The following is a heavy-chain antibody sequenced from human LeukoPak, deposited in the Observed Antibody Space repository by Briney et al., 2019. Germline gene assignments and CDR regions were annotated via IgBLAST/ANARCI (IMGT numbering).Heavy chain of an antibody. Sequence: PSETLSLTCTVSGDSISSYYWSWIRQPPGKGLEWIGYIYYSGSTNYNPSLKSRVTISVDTSKNQFSLKLSSVTAADTAVYYCAREGYIYGTDYWGQGTLVTVSS. CDR1: GDSISSYY. V-gene: IGHV4-59*01. CDR3: AREGYIYGTDY. J-gene: IGHJ4*02. D-gene: IGHD5-18*01. CDR2: IYYSGST.